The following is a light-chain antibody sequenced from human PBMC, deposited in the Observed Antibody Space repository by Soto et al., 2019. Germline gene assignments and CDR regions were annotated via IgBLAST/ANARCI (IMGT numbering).Light chain of an antibody. V-gene: IGKV1-39*01. CDR1: QSIRSY. CDR3: QQSYRTTIT. J-gene: IGKJ5*01. CDR2: AAS. Sequence: DIQMNQSPSSLSASVGDRATITCRASQSIRSYLNWYQQKQGKAPKVXIYAASSLQSGVPSRVSGSGAGTDFTLTISSLQPEDFETDYCQQSYRTTITFGQGTRLEIK.